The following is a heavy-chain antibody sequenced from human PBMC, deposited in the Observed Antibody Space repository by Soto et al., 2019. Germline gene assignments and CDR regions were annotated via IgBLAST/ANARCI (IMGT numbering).Heavy chain of an antibody. V-gene: IGHV3-23*01. J-gene: IGHJ4*02. Sequence: PGGSLRLSCAASGFTFSSYAMSWVRQAPGKGLEWVSAISGSGGSTYYADSVKGRFTISRDKSKNTLYLQMNSLRAEDTAIYYCAKATYDILTGVPTYYFDYWGQGTLVTVSS. CDR2: ISGSGGST. CDR1: GFTFSSYA. D-gene: IGHD3-9*01. CDR3: AKATYDILTGVPTYYFDY.